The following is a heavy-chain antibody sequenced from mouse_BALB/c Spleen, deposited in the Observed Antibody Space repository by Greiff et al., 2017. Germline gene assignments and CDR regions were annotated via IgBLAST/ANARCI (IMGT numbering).Heavy chain of an antibody. V-gene: IGHV5-12-2*01. Sequence: EVQLVESGGGLVQPGGSLKLSCAASGFTFSSYTMSWVRQTPEKRLEWVAYISNGGGSTYYPDTVKGRFTISRDNAKNTLYLQMSSLKSEDTAMYYCARHRRLDYWGQGTSVTVSS. J-gene: IGHJ4*01. CDR1: GFTFSSYT. CDR2: ISNGGGST. CDR3: ARHRRLDY.